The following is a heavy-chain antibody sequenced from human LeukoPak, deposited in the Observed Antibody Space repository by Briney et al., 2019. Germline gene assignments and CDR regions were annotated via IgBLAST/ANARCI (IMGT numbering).Heavy chain of an antibody. CDR2: IYYSGST. V-gene: IGHV4-59*01. Sequence: SETLSLTCTVSGGSISSYYWSWIRQPPGKGLEWIGYIYYSGSTNYNPSLKSRVTISVDTSKNQFSLKLSSVTAADTAVYYCARGRRVYSYGYFNYWGQGTLVTVSP. D-gene: IGHD5-18*01. CDR1: GGSISSYY. CDR3: ARGRRVYSYGYFNY. J-gene: IGHJ4*02.